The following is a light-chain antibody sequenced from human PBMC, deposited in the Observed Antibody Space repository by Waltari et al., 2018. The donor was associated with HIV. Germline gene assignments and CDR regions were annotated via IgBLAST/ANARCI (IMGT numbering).Light chain of an antibody. J-gene: IGKJ1*01. CDR3: MQALQTPWT. V-gene: IGKV2-28*01. CDR1: QSLLHSNGYNF. CDR2: LGS. Sequence: DIVMTQSPLSLPVTPGEPASLSCRSSQSLLHSNGYNFLDWYLQKPGQSPQLLIYLGSNRASGVPDRFSGSGSGTDFTLKSSRVEAEDVGVYYCMQALQTPWTFGQGTKVEIK.